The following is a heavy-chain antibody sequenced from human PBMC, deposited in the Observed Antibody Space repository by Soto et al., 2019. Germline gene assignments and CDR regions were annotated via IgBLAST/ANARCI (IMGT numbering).Heavy chain of an antibody. D-gene: IGHD6-19*01. CDR1: GFVFTNYG. V-gene: IGHV3-30*03. Sequence: GGSLRLSCAASGFVFTNYGMHWVRQAPGKGLEWVAFISNDGSKKYYADSVKGRFTISRDNSENTVYPQMTSLRPDDTAVFYCARDVAMPSGLGLGYWGQGTLVTVSS. J-gene: IGHJ4*02. CDR3: ARDVAMPSGLGLGY. CDR2: ISNDGSKK.